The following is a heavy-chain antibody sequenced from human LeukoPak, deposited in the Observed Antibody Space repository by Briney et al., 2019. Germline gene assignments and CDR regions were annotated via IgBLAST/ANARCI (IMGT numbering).Heavy chain of an antibody. V-gene: IGHV3-74*01. Sequence: GGSLRLSCAASGFTSSNYWMYWVRQAPGKGLVWVSHINSDGSSTTYADSVKGRFTISRDNAKNTLYLQMNSLRAEDTAVYYCARVRWDTVMGLDYWGQGTLVTVSS. CDR1: GFTSSNYW. CDR2: INSDGSST. CDR3: ARVRWDTVMGLDY. D-gene: IGHD5-18*01. J-gene: IGHJ4*02.